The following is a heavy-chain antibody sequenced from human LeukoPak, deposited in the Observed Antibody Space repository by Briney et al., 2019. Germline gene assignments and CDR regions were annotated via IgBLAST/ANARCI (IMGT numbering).Heavy chain of an antibody. Sequence: GGSLRLSCAASGFTFSSYAMHRVRQAPGKGLEWVAVISYDGSNKYYADSVKGRFTISRDNSKNTLYLQMNSLRAEDTAVYYCARDPYSGSYSDAFDIWGQGTMVTVSS. V-gene: IGHV3-30-3*01. CDR1: GFTFSSYA. CDR2: ISYDGSNK. D-gene: IGHD1-26*01. CDR3: ARDPYSGSYSDAFDI. J-gene: IGHJ3*02.